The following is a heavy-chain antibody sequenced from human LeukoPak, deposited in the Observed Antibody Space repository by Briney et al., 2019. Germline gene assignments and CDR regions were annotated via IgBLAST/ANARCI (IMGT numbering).Heavy chain of an antibody. Sequence: PSETLSLTCAVYGGSFSGYFWSWIRQPPGKGLEWIGEINHSGSTNYKSSLRSRVTISVDTSKNQFSLKLNSVTAADTAVYYCARWGTTGTGNWFDPWGQGTLVTVSS. J-gene: IGHJ5*02. D-gene: IGHD1-1*01. V-gene: IGHV4-34*01. CDR3: ARWGTTGTGNWFDP. CDR2: INHSGST. CDR1: GGSFSGYF.